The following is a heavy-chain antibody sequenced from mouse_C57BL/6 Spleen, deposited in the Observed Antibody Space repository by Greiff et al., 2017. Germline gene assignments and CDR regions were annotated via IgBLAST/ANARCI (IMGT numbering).Heavy chain of an antibody. Sequence: QVQLQQSGAELVKPGASVKISCKASGYAFSSYWMNWVKQRPGRGLEGIGQIYPGDGDTNYNGKFKGKATLTADKSSSTAYMQLSSLTSEDSAVSFCARFPEASYYFDYWGQGTTLTVSS. J-gene: IGHJ2*01. CDR1: GYAFSSYW. V-gene: IGHV1-80*01. CDR2: IYPGDGDT. D-gene: IGHD6-1*01. CDR3: ARFPEASYYFDY.